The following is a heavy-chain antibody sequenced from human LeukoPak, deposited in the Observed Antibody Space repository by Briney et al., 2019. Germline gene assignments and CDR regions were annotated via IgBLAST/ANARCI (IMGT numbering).Heavy chain of an antibody. CDR1: GFTFSSYA. Sequence: PGGSLRLSCAASGFTFSSYAMHWVRQAPGKGLEYVSAISSNGDSTFYANSVKGRFTVSRDNAKNSLYLQMNSLRAEDTAVYYCAREGERYYFDYWGQGTLVTVSS. D-gene: IGHD5-24*01. J-gene: IGHJ4*02. CDR3: AREGERYYFDY. CDR2: ISSNGDST. V-gene: IGHV3-64*01.